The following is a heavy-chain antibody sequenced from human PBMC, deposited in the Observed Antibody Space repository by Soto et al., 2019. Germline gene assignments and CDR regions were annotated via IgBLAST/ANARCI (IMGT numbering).Heavy chain of an antibody. J-gene: IGHJ4*02. V-gene: IGHV4-59*01. CDR2: IYYSGST. CDR1: GGSISSYY. D-gene: IGHD2-2*01. CDR3: AREYAAAAFDY. Sequence: SETLSLTCTVSGGSISSYYWSWIRQPPGKGLEWIGYIYYSGSTNYNPSLKSRVTISVDTSKNQFSLKLSSVTAADTAVYYCAREYAAAAFDYWGQGTLVTVSS.